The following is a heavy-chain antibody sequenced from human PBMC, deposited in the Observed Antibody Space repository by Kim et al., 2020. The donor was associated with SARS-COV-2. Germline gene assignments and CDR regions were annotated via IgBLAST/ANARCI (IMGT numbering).Heavy chain of an antibody. CDR3: ARDRVVVVAATETYYYYGMDV. V-gene: IGHV4-59*13. D-gene: IGHD2-15*01. CDR1: GGSISSYY. J-gene: IGHJ6*02. CDR2: IYYSGST. Sequence: SETLSLTCTVSGGSISSYYWSWIRQPPGKGLEWIGYIYYSGSTNYNPSLKSRVTISVDTSKNQFSLKLSSVTAADTAVYYCARDRVVVVAATETYYYYGMDVWGQGTTVTVSS.